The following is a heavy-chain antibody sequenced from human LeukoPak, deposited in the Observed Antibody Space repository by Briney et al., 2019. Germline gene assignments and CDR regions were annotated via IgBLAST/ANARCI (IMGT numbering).Heavy chain of an antibody. V-gene: IGHV3-23*01. Sequence: PGRSLRLSCAASGFTFSSYAMSWVRQAPGKGLEWVSAISGSGGSTYYADSVKGRFTISRDNSRNTLYLQMNSLRAEDTAVYYCANHYGSGSYGHYWGQGTLVTVSS. CDR3: ANHYGSGSYGHY. CDR2: ISGSGGST. J-gene: IGHJ4*02. CDR1: GFTFSSYA. D-gene: IGHD3-10*01.